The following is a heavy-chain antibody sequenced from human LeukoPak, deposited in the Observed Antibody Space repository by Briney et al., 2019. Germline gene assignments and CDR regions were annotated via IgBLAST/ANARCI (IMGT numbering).Heavy chain of an antibody. J-gene: IGHJ4*02. CDR1: GDSISSSSSY. Sequence: PSETLSLTCTVSGDSISSSSSYWGWIRQPPGKGLEWIGSIYYSGSTYYNTSLKSRVTISVDTSKNQFSLKLSSVTAADTAVYYCAREIFDYYGSGSYQGDWGQGTLVTVSS. CDR2: IYYSGST. CDR3: AREIFDYYGSGSYQGD. V-gene: IGHV4-39*07. D-gene: IGHD3-10*01.